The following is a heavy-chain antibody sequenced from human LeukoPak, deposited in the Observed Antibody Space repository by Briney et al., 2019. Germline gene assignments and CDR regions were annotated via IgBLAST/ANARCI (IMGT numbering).Heavy chain of an antibody. J-gene: IGHJ4*02. D-gene: IGHD2-15*01. Sequence: SETLSLTCTVSGDSISSSGSYWGWIRQPPGKGLEWIGSISKSGSTSCSPSLKSRVTISVDTSKNQFSLKLSSVTAADTAVYYCARYQGGTMNAYWGQGTLVTVSS. CDR1: GDSISSSGSY. V-gene: IGHV4-39*01. CDR2: ISKSGST. CDR3: ARYQGGTMNAY.